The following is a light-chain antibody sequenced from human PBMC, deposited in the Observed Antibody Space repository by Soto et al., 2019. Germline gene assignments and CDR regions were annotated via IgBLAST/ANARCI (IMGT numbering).Light chain of an antibody. Sequence: EIVMTQSPATLSMSPGERATLSCRASQSVSSNYLAWYQQKPGQSPRLVIYDASSRATGIPDRFSGSECGTDFTIRISRLETEDFQVYFCYHYDSSPWPFRQRTKVDIK. CDR3: YHYDSSPWP. CDR2: DAS. J-gene: IGKJ1*01. V-gene: IGKV3-20*01. CDR1: QSVSSNY.